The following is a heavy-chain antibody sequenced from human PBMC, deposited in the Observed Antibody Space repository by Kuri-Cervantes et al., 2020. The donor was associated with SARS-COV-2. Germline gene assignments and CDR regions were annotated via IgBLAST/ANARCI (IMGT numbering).Heavy chain of an antibody. CDR1: GGSISSSSYY. D-gene: IGHD6-6*01. CDR2: IYYSGST. J-gene: IGHJ5*02. V-gene: IGHV4-39*01. CDR3: ARTQGVAARRGDHNWFDP. Sequence: GSLRLSCTVSGGSISSSSYYWGWIRQPPGKGLEWIGSIYYSGSTYYNPSLKSRVTISVDTSKNQFSLKLSSVTAADTAVYYCARTQGVAARRGDHNWFDPWGQGTLITVSS.